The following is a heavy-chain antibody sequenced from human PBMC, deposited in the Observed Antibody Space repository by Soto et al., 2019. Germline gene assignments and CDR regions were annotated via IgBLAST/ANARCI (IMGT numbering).Heavy chain of an antibody. CDR2: IYYSGST. CDR3: ARGAKFYDILTGSQEHWFDP. V-gene: IGHV4-39*01. D-gene: IGHD3-9*01. J-gene: IGHJ5*02. Sequence: SETLSLTCTVSGGSISSSSYYWGWIRQPPGKGLEWIGSIYYSGSTYYNPSLKSRVTISVDTSKNQFSLKLSSVTAADTAVYYCARGAKFYDILTGSQEHWFDPWGQGTLVTVS. CDR1: GGSISSSSYY.